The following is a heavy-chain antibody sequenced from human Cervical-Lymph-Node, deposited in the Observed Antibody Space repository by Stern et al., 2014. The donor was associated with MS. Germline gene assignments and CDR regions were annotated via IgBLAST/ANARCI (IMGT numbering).Heavy chain of an antibody. CDR1: GFTFSRFG. CDR2: IWYDGINK. D-gene: IGHD3-3*01. V-gene: IGHV3-33*01. CDR3: ARGYDSPGYFDY. J-gene: IGHJ4*02. Sequence: MQLVESGGGVVQPGRSLRLSCEASGFTFSRFGMHWVRQAPGKGLEWVAVIWYDGINKDYADSVKGRFTISRDNSKNTLYLQMKSLRAEDTAVYYCARGYDSPGYFDYWGQGTLVTVSS.